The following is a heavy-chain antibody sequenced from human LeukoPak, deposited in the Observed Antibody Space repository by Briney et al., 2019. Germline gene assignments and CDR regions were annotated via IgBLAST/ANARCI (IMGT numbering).Heavy chain of an antibody. Sequence: SGGSLRLSCLTSGFTLSTNAMSWVRQAPGKGLEWISGISGSGASTYYADSVKGRFTISRDDSRSTLYLQMNSLRGDDTAVYYCAKDVGKWESLHFFDYWGQGTLVTVSS. CDR2: ISGSGAST. V-gene: IGHV3-23*01. J-gene: IGHJ4*02. CDR1: GFTLSTNA. CDR3: AKDVGKWESLHFFDY. D-gene: IGHD1-26*01.